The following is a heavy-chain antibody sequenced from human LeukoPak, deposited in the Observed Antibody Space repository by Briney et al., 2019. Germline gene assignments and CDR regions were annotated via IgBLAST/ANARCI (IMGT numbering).Heavy chain of an antibody. CDR3: ARAMTRYSSGWYLGVY. CDR2: INPNSGGT. CDR1: GYTFTDYY. D-gene: IGHD6-19*01. Sequence: ASVKVSCKASGYTFTDYYIHWVRQAPGQGLEWMGWINPNSGGTNYAQNFQGRVTMTRDTPISTAYMELSRLRSDGTAVYYCARAMTRYSSGWYLGVYWGQGTLVTVSS. V-gene: IGHV1-2*02. J-gene: IGHJ4*02.